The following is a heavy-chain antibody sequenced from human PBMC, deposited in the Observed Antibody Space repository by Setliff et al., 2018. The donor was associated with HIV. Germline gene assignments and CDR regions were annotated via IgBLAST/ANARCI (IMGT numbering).Heavy chain of an antibody. D-gene: IGHD3-3*01. Sequence: ASVKVSCKASGGTFSSYAISWVRQAPGQGLEWMGGIIPIFATANYAQKFQGRVTITADESMTTAYMELSSLRSEDTAVYYCATSTRKSFDFWSDSHTTYPPYYFDYWGQGTLVTVSS. CDR1: GGTFSSYA. J-gene: IGHJ4*02. V-gene: IGHV1-69*13. CDR3: ATSTRKSFDFWSDSHTTYPPYYFDY. CDR2: IIPIFATA.